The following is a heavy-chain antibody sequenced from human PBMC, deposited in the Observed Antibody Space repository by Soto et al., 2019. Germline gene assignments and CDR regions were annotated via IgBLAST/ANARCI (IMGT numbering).Heavy chain of an antibody. J-gene: IGHJ6*02. V-gene: IGHV1-69*01. CDR1: GGTFSSYA. CDR3: ARSQGSSTSLAIYYYYYYGMDV. CDR2: IIPIVGSA. Sequence: QVQLVQSGAEVKKPGSSVKVSCKASGGTFSSYAISWVRQAPGQGLEWMGGIIPIVGSANYAQKFQGRVTMTADESTSTAYLELSSLRSEDTAVYYCARSQGSSTSLAIYYYYYYGMDVWGQGTTVTVSS. D-gene: IGHD2-2*01.